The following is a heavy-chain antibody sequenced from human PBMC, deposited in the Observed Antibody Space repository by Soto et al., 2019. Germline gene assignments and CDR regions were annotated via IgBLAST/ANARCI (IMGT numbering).Heavy chain of an antibody. CDR2: ITSNGGST. CDR3: ARETRYCSCTTCRFFDY. D-gene: IGHD2-2*01. CDR1: GFTFSDYI. V-gene: IGHV3-64*01. Sequence: EMQLVESGGGLVQPGGSLRLSCAASGFTFSDYIMHWVRQAPGKGLEYVSAITSNGGSTYYANSVKGRFTISRDNSKNTLYLQMGGLGVEDMAVYYCARETRYCSCTTCRFFDYWGQGTLVTVSS. J-gene: IGHJ4*02.